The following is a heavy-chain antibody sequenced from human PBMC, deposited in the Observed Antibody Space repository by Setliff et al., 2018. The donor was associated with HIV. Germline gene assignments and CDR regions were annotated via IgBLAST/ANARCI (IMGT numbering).Heavy chain of an antibody. CDR2: INPNSGGT. J-gene: IGHJ6*02. CDR1: GYTFAGYY. D-gene: IGHD2-2*01. Sequence: ASVKVSCKASGYTFAGYYIHWVRQAPGQGLEWMGWINPNSGGTTYAQKFPGRVTMTRDTSISTAYMEVSRLRSDDTAVYYCARDHCSISGCYEYSYYGMDVWGQGTTVTVSS. CDR3: ARDHCSISGCYEYSYYGMDV. V-gene: IGHV1-2*02.